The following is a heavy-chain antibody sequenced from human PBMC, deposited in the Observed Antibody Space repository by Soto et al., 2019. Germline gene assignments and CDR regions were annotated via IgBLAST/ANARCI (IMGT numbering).Heavy chain of an antibody. CDR1: GGSISNYY. J-gene: IGHJ4*02. Sequence: QVQLQESGPGLEKPSETLSLICTVSGGSISNYYWSWIRQPPGKGLEWIGYIYYSGSTNYNPSLKSRVTISVDTSKNQFSLRLSSVTAADTAVYYCARRYGPSFDYWGQGTLVTVSS. CDR2: IYYSGST. CDR3: ARRYGPSFDY. D-gene: IGHD4-17*01. V-gene: IGHV4-59*01.